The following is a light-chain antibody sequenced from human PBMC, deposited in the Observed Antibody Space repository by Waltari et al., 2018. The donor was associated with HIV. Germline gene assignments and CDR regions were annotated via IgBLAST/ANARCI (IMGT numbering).Light chain of an antibody. CDR3: AAWDDSLSGLV. J-gene: IGLJ3*02. Sequence: QSVLTQPPSASGTPGQRVPISCSGSSSNIGRNYVYWYQQLPGTAPKLLIYRNNQRPSGVPDRFSGSKSGTSASLAISGLLSEDEADYYCAAWDDSLSGLVFGGGTKLTVL. CDR1: SSNIGRNY. V-gene: IGLV1-47*01. CDR2: RNN.